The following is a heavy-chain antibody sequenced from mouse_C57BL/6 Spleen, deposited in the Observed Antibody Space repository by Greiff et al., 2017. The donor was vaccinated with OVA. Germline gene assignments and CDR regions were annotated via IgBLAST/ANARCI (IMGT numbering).Heavy chain of an antibody. J-gene: IGHJ2*01. Sequence: VQLQQPEAELVKPGASVKLSCKASGYTFTSYWMHWVKQRPGQGLEWIGMIHPNSGSTNYNEKFKSKATLTVDKSSSTAYMQLSSLTSEDSAVYYCARENYGSSYGDYWGQGTTLTVSS. CDR1: GYTFTSYW. V-gene: IGHV1-64*01. CDR3: ARENYGSSYGDY. CDR2: IHPNSGST. D-gene: IGHD1-1*01.